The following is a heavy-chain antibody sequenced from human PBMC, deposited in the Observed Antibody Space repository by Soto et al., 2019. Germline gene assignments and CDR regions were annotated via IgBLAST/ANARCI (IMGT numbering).Heavy chain of an antibody. CDR1: GFAFSSYA. D-gene: IGHD2-2*01. CDR3: ARETTVVVRGTSYGMDV. V-gene: IGHV3-23*01. Sequence: EVQLLEAGGGLVQPGGSLRLSCAASGFAFSSYAMIWVRQAPGKGLEWVSVISGSGGSTDYADSVKGRFTISRDNSKNTLALQMNSLRAEDTAVYVCARETTVVVRGTSYGMDVCGQGTTVTVSS. CDR2: ISGSGGST. J-gene: IGHJ6*02.